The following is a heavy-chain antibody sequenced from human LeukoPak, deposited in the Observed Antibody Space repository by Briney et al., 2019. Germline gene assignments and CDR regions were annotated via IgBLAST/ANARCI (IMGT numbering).Heavy chain of an antibody. V-gene: IGHV4-59*08. J-gene: IGHJ4*02. CDR1: GGSNSSYF. CDR2: IYYSGST. D-gene: IGHD6-19*01. Sequence: PSETLSLTCTVSGGSNSSYFWGWIRQPPGKGLEWIGYIYYSGSTNYNPSLKSRVTMSVDTSKNQFSLKLSSVTAADTAVYYCARIDRAVAGTIDYWGQGTLVTVSS. CDR3: ARIDRAVAGTIDY.